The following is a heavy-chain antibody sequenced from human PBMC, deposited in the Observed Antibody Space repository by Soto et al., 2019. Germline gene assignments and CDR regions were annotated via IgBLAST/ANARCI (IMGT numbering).Heavy chain of an antibody. Sequence: SETLSLTCTVSGGSISSYYWSWIRQPPGKGLEWIGYIYYSGSTNYDPSLKSRVTISVDTSKNQFSLKLSSVTAADTAVYYCASRAGGAGYYYGMDVWGQGTTVTVSS. CDR3: ASRAGGAGYYYGMDV. D-gene: IGHD6-19*01. J-gene: IGHJ6*02. V-gene: IGHV4-59*01. CDR1: GGSISSYY. CDR2: IYYSGST.